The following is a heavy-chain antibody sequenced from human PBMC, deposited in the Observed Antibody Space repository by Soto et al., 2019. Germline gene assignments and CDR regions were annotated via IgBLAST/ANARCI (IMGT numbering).Heavy chain of an antibody. V-gene: IGHV1-18*01. J-gene: IGHJ4*02. CDR3: AREYDSGTAGDY. D-gene: IGHD3-10*01. CDR1: GYTFTNHA. CDR2: ISAYRGIT. Sequence: QVQLVQSGAEVKKPGASVMVSCKASGYTFTNHALTWVRQAPGQGLEWMGWISAYRGITNYAETLQDRVTMTRDTSTNTADMELRSLRSDDTAVYYCAREYDSGTAGDYWGQGTPVTVSS.